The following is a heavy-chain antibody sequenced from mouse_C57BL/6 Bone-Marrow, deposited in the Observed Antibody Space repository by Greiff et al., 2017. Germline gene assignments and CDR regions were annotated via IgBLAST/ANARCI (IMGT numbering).Heavy chain of an antibody. CDR3: ARPRGRDAMDY. CDR1: GYAFTNYL. CDR2: INPGSGGT. V-gene: IGHV1-54*01. D-gene: IGHD3-3*01. Sequence: QVQLQQSGAELVRPGTSVKVSCKASGYAFTNYLIEWVKQRPGQGLEWIGVINPGSGGTNYNEKFKGKATLTADKSSSTAYMQLSSLTSEDSAVYFCARPRGRDAMDYWGQGTSVTVSS. J-gene: IGHJ4*01.